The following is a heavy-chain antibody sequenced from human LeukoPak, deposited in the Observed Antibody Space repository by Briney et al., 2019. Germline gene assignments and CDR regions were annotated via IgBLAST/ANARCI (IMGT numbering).Heavy chain of an antibody. J-gene: IGHJ4*02. V-gene: IGHV4-30-2*01. CDR3: ARMPVDNYDFWSGLIDY. D-gene: IGHD3-3*01. CDR1: GGSISSGGYY. Sequence: PSETLSLTCTVSGGSISSGGYYWSWIRQPPGKGLEWIGYIYHSGSTYYNPSLKSRVTISVDRSKNQFSLKLSSVTAADTAVYYCARMPVDNYDFWSGLIDYWGQGTLVTVSS. CDR2: IYHSGST.